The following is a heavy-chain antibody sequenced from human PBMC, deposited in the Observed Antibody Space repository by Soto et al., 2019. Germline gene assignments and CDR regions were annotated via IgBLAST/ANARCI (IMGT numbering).Heavy chain of an antibody. CDR3: AKDLSSSGWLFDY. CDR2: ISYDGSNK. D-gene: IGHD6-19*01. Sequence: PGGSLRLSCAASGFTFSSYGMHWVRQAPGKGLEWVAVISYDGSNKYYADSVKGRFTISRDNSKNTLYLQMNSPRAEDTAVYYCAKDLSSSGWLFDYWGQGTLVTVSS. J-gene: IGHJ4*02. V-gene: IGHV3-30*18. CDR1: GFTFSSYG.